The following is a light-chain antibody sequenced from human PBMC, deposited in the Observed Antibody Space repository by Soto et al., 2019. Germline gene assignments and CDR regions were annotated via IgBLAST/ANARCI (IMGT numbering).Light chain of an antibody. CDR3: QHYNDYSYT. CDR1: QTVRGW. Sequence: DIQMTQSPSTLSASVGDRVAITCRASQTVRGWLAWYQQKPGKVPKLLIYQASTLEDGVPSRFSGSGSGTEVTLTISSLQPDDSATYYCQHYNDYSYTFGPGTNVEIK. J-gene: IGKJ2*01. CDR2: QAS. V-gene: IGKV1-5*03.